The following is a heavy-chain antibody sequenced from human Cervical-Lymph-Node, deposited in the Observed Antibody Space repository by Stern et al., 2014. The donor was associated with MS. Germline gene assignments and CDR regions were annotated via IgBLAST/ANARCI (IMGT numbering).Heavy chain of an antibody. CDR2: IIPILGIA. V-gene: IGHV1-69*09. Sequence: QVQLVQSGAEVKKPGSSVKVSCKASGGTFSSYTISWVRQAPGQGLEWMGRIIPILGIANYAQKFQGRVTITADKSTSTAYMELSSLRSEDTAVYYCARDPVMPTGIAAAGEDYWGQGTLVTVSS. D-gene: IGHD6-13*01. J-gene: IGHJ4*02. CDR1: GGTFSSYT. CDR3: ARDPVMPTGIAAAGEDY.